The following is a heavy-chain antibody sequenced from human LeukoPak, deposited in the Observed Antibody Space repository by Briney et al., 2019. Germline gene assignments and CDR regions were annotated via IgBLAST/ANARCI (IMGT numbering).Heavy chain of an antibody. D-gene: IGHD6-6*01. CDR1: GFTFSSYA. J-gene: IGHJ6*02. CDR3: AKARDPSPYGMDV. CDR2: ISGSGGSK. V-gene: IGHV3-23*01. Sequence: GGSLRLSCAASGFTFSSYAMSWVRQAPGNGLEWVSAISGSGGSKYYADSVKGRFTIARDNSKNTLYLQMNSLRAEDTAVYYCAKARDPSPYGMDVWGQGATVTVSS.